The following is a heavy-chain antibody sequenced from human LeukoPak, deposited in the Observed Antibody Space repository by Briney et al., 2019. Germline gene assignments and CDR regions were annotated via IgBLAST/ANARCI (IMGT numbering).Heavy chain of an antibody. CDR2: IDWDDDK. V-gene: IGHV2-70*11. J-gene: IGHJ5*02. CDR1: GFSLRTSGMC. Sequence: SGPTLVNPTQTLTLTCTFSGFSLRTSGMCVTWLRQPPGKALEWLARIDWDDDKYYSTSLKTRLTISKDTSKNQVVLTITNMDPVDTATYYCARIAGGNNWFDPWGQGTLVTVSS. D-gene: IGHD6-25*01. CDR3: ARIAGGNNWFDP.